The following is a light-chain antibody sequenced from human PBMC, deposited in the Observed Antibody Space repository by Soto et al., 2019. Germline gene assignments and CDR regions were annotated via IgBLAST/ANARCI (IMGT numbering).Light chain of an antibody. Sequence: EIVMTQSPATLSVSPGERATLSCTASQSVGSTLAWYQQKPGQAPRLLIYGASTRATGIPARFSGSGSGTDFTLTVSSLQSEDFAVYYCEQYNKWPITFGQGTRLEI. V-gene: IGKV3-15*01. CDR2: GAS. CDR1: QSVGST. J-gene: IGKJ5*01. CDR3: EQYNKWPIT.